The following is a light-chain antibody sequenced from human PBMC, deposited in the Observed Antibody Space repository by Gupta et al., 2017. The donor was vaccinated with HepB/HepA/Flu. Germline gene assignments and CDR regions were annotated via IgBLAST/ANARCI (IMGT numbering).Light chain of an antibody. V-gene: IGLV10-54*04. J-gene: IGLJ2*01. Sequence: QAGLTQPPSVPQDLRQTATLTCTGNSDDVGYEGAVWLQQHQGHDPRLLNYRNNNRPSGIPERFSASRSGNTASLTITGLQPEDEADYYCSAWDSSLSSWVFGGGTKLTVL. CDR3: SAWDSSLSSWV. CDR1: SDDVGYEG. CDR2: RNN.